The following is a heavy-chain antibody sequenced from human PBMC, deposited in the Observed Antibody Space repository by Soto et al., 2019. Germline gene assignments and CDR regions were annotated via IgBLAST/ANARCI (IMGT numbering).Heavy chain of an antibody. CDR2: IIPIFGTA. J-gene: IGHJ6*02. CDR1: GGTFSSYA. D-gene: IGHD1-26*01. Sequence: QVQLVQSGAEVKKPGSSVKVSCKASGGTFSSYAISWVRQAPGQGLEWMGGIIPIFGTADYAQTFQGRVTIPADESTSTAYMERSSLRSEDTAVYYCASHTGSSPEGRYYYGMDVWGQGTTVTVSS. CDR3: ASHTGSSPEGRYYYGMDV. V-gene: IGHV1-69*12.